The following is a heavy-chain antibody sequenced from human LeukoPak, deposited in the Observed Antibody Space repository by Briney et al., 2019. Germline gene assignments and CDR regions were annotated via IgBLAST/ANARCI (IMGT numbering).Heavy chain of an antibody. D-gene: IGHD2-2*01. Sequence: GGSLRLSCAASGFTFSSYGMHWVRQAPGKGLEWVAFIRYDGSNKYYADSVKGRFTISRDNSKNTLYLQMNSLRAEDTAEYYCAKHPHCSSTSCRSGYWGQGTLVTVSS. CDR3: AKHPHCSSTSCRSGY. CDR1: GFTFSSYG. CDR2: IRYDGSNK. V-gene: IGHV3-30*02. J-gene: IGHJ4*02.